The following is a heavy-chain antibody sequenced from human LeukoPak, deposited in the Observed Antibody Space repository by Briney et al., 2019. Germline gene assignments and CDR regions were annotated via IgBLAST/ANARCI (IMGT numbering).Heavy chain of an antibody. CDR2: IYYSGST. D-gene: IGHD6-13*01. V-gene: IGHV4-39*07. J-gene: IGHJ4*02. CDR1: GGSISSSSYY. CDR3: ARVVWEGPQLVFDY. Sequence: SETLSLTCTVSGGSISSSSYYWGWIRQPPGKGLEWIGSIYYSGSTNYNPSLKSRVTISVDTSKNQFSLKLSSVTAADTAVYYCARVVWEGPQLVFDYWGQGTLVTVSS.